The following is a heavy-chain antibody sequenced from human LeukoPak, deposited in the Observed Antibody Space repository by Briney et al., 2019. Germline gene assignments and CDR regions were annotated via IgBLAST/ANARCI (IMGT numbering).Heavy chain of an antibody. CDR3: AKDRGNNYGLGVS. CDR2: ISGSGGST. D-gene: IGHD5-18*01. V-gene: IGHV3-23*01. Sequence: GGSLRLSCAASGFSFTSYAMSWVRQAPGKGLEWVSAISGSGGSTYYADAVKGRFTISRDNSKSTLYLQVSSLRAEDTAAYYCAKDRGNNYGLGVSWGQGTLVTVSS. J-gene: IGHJ5*02. CDR1: GFSFTSYA.